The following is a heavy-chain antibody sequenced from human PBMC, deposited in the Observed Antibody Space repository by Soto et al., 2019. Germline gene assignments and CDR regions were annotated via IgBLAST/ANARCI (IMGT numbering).Heavy chain of an antibody. D-gene: IGHD4-17*01. CDR3: ARGGASYGRFDY. CDR1: GGTFSSYT. J-gene: IGHJ4*02. V-gene: IGHV1-69*02. CDR2: IIPILGIA. Sequence: QVQLVQSGAEVKKPGPSVKVSCKASGGTFSSYTISWVRQAPGQGLEWMGRIIPILGIANYAQKFQGRVTITADKSTSTAYMELSSLRSEDTAVYYCARGGASYGRFDYWGQGTLVTVSS.